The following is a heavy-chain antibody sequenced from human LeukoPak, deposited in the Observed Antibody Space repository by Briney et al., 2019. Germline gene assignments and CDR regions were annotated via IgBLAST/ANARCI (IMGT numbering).Heavy chain of an antibody. CDR3: ARGFTIFGVVNDAFDI. CDR1: EFTFSSYW. D-gene: IGHD3-3*01. CDR2: IDSDGIST. Sequence: GGSLRLSCAASEFTFSSYWMHWVRQAPGKGLVWVSRIDSDGISTSYADSVKGRFTISRDNAKNTLYLQMNTLRAEDTAAYYCARGFTIFGVVNDAFDIWGQGTMVTVSS. V-gene: IGHV3-74*01. J-gene: IGHJ3*02.